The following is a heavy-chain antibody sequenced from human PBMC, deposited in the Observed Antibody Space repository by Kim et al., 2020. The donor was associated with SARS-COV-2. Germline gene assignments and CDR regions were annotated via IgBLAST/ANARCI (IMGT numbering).Heavy chain of an antibody. CDR1: GFTFSSYG. CDR2: ISYDGSNK. V-gene: IGHV3-30*18. J-gene: IGHJ4*01. CDR3: AKDWDSIAAAGIFDY. Sequence: GGSLRLSCAASGFTFSSYGMHWVRQAPGKGLEWVAVISYDGSNKYYADSVKGRFTISRDNSKNTLYLQMNSLRAEDTAVYYCAKDWDSIAAAGIFDYWG. D-gene: IGHD6-13*01.